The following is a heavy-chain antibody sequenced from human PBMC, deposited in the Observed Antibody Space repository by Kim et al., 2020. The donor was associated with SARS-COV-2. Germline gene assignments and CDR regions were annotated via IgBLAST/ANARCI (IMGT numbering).Heavy chain of an antibody. D-gene: IGHD3-22*01. Sequence: VSVKSRITINPDTSKNQFSLQLNSVTPEDTAVYYCATDSSGYFRNDAFDIWGQGTMVTVSS. V-gene: IGHV6-1*01. CDR3: ATDSSGYFRNDAFDI. J-gene: IGHJ3*02.